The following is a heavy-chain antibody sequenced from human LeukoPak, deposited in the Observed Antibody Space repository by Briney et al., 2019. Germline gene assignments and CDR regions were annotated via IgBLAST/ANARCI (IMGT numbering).Heavy chain of an antibody. CDR1: GFTFSTYA. D-gene: IGHD4-23*01. Sequence: GGSLRLSCAASGFTFSTYALRWVREAPGKGLEWVSAMRPGGDRTSYADSVKGRFAISRDNSKTTLYLQMHSLRAEDTAVYYCAKSVTADPWGQGTLVTVSS. CDR3: AKSVTADP. J-gene: IGHJ5*02. V-gene: IGHV3-23*01. CDR2: MRPGGDRT.